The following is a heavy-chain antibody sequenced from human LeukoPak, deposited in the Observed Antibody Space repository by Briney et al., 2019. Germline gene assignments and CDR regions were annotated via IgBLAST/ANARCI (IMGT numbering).Heavy chain of an antibody. Sequence: PSETLSLTCAVYDLNMMHYFWSWIRQPPGKGLEWIGEIDHTGTTTYTPSLRGRVSISIATSRNQFSLKVNSVTAADTAVYYCALVVYHSGRPGPWGQGTLVSVSS. CDR2: IDHTGTT. CDR3: ALVVYHSGRPGP. CDR1: DLNMMHYF. J-gene: IGHJ5*02. V-gene: IGHV4-34*08. D-gene: IGHD5/OR15-5a*01.